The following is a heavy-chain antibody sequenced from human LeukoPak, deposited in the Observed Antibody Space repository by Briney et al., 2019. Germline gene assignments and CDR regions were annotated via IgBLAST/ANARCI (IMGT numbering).Heavy chain of an antibody. Sequence: GASVKVSCKASGYTFTGYYMHWVRQAPGQGLEWMGWINPNSGGTNYAQKFQGRVTMTRDTSISTAYMELSRLRSDDTAVYYCARDGPSGYDFWSAYDFDYWGQGTLVTVSS. CDR2: INPNSGGT. CDR3: ARDGPSGYDFWSAYDFDY. CDR1: GYTFTGYY. J-gene: IGHJ4*02. D-gene: IGHD3-3*01. V-gene: IGHV1-2*02.